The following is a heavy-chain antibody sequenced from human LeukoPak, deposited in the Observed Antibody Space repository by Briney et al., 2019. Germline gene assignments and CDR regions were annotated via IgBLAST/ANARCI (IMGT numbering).Heavy chain of an antibody. V-gene: IGHV1-18*01. CDR1: GYTFTSYG. Sequence: ASVKVSCKASGYTFTSYGISWVRQAPGQGLEWMGWISAYNGNTNYAQKLQGRVTMTTDTSTSTAYMELRSLRSDDTAVYYCARAGSVYEGYYDSSGYPGDYWGQGTLVTVSS. CDR2: ISAYNGNT. D-gene: IGHD3-22*01. CDR3: ARAGSVYEGYYDSSGYPGDY. J-gene: IGHJ4*02.